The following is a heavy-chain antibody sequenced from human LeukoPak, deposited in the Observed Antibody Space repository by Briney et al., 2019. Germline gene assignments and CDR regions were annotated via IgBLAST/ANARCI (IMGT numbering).Heavy chain of an antibody. CDR1: GFSLNRFS. J-gene: IGHJ4*02. Sequence: SGGSLRLSCAASGFSLNRFSMNWVRQAPGKGLEWVSYIGSTIYYADSVKGRFTISRDNAKNSLYLQMNSLRAEDTAVYYCARDRGGAYDFWSGYYTGYFDYWGQGTLVTVSS. CDR3: ARDRGGAYDFWSGYYTGYFDY. CDR2: IGSTI. D-gene: IGHD3-3*01. V-gene: IGHV3-48*01.